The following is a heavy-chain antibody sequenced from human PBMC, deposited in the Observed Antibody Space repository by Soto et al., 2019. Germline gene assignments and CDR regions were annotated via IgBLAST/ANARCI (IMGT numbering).Heavy chain of an antibody. CDR1: GFRLSDYY. D-gene: IGHD2-2*01. V-gene: IGHV3-72*01. CDR3: IRGHNASDY. Sequence: QPGGSLRLSCEASGFRLSDYYMDWVRQAPGKGLEWVGRTRNKANRYTTEYAASVKGRFTVSRDDSKNSVYLQMNSLKTEDTAVYYCIRGHNASDYWGKGTLVTVSS. CDR2: TRNKANRYTT. J-gene: IGHJ4*02.